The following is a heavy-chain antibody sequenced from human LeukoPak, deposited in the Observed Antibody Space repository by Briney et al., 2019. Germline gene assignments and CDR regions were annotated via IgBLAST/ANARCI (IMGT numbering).Heavy chain of an antibody. CDR3: ARRRYYDSTGYLD. V-gene: IGHV4-39*02. J-gene: IGHJ1*01. CDR1: SGSISSSSYY. D-gene: IGHD3-22*01. CDR2: IYYSGST. Sequence: SETLSLTCTVSSGSISSSSYYWGWIRQPPGKGLEWIADIYYSGSTYYNPSLKSRVSISIDTSNNHFSLRLSSVTAADTALYYCARRRYYDSTGYLDWGQGTLVTVSS.